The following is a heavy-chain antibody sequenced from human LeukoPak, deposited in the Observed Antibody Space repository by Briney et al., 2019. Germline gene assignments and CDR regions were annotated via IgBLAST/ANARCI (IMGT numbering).Heavy chain of an antibody. CDR1: GFTFSSYS. Sequence: GGSLRLSCAASGFTFSSYSMKWVRQAPGKGLEWVSYISSSSSTIYYADSVKGRFTISRDNAKDSLYLQMSSLRAEDTAVYYCARAYNVQRVIRKVIREYYFDYWGQGTLVTVSS. CDR2: ISSSSSTI. V-gene: IGHV3-48*04. CDR3: ARAYNVQRVIRKVIREYYFDY. D-gene: IGHD1-1*01. J-gene: IGHJ4*02.